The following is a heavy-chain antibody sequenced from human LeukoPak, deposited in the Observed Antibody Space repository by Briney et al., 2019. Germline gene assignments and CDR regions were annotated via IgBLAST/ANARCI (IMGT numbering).Heavy chain of an antibody. Sequence: SETLSLTCTVSGGSISSYYWSWIRQPPGKGLEWIGYIYYSGSTNYNPSLKSRVTISVDTSKNQFSLKLNSVTAADTAVYYCARHPLGYCSSPKCHDAFDIWGQGTTVTVSS. V-gene: IGHV4-59*08. CDR3: ARHPLGYCSSPKCHDAFDI. CDR2: IYYSGST. J-gene: IGHJ3*02. CDR1: GGSISSYY. D-gene: IGHD2-2*01.